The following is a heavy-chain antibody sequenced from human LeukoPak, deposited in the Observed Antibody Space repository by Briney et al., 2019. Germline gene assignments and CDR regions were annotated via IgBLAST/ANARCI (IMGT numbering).Heavy chain of an antibody. CDR1: GGSISSYY. J-gene: IGHJ5*02. CDR2: IYYSGST. D-gene: IGHD5-24*01. CDR3: AREDGEARNWFDP. Sequence: SETLSLTCTVSGGSISSYYWGWIRQPPGKGLEWIGSIYYSGSTYYNPSLKSRVTISVDTSKNQFSLKLSSVTAADTAVYYCAREDGEARNWFDPWGQGTLVPVSS. V-gene: IGHV4-39*07.